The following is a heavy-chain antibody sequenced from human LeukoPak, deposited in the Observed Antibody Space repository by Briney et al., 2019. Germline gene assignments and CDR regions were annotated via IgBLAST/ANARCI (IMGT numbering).Heavy chain of an antibody. J-gene: IGHJ3*01. V-gene: IGHV3-21*01. Sequence: PGGSLRLSCAASGFTFSSRCMNWVRQVPGKGLEWSYPISSSSTYIYYADSVKGRFTISRDNAKNSLFLQMTSLRAEDTAVYYCARTDYYGGGIFYYYGSDLWGQGTMVTVSS. D-gene: IGHD3-10*01. CDR2: ISSSSTYI. CDR3: ARTDYYGGGIFYYYGSDL. CDR1: GFTFSSRC.